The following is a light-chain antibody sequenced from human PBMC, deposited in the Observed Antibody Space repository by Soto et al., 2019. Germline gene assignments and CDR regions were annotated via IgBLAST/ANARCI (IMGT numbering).Light chain of an antibody. V-gene: IGLV1-40*01. CDR2: GNS. CDR1: SSNIGAGHD. CDR3: QSYDSSLSGCV. J-gene: IGLJ1*01. Sequence: QSVLTQPPSVSGAPGQRVTISCTGSSSNIGAGHDVHWYQQLPGTAPKLLIYGNSNRPSGVPDRFSGSKSGTSASLAITGLQAEDEADYYCQSYDSSLSGCVFRTGNKVPV.